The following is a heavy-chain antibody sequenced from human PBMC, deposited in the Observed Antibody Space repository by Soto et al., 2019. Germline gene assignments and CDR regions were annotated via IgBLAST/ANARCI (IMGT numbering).Heavy chain of an antibody. CDR1: GFSFSTYG. CDR2: VSGGSGTT. CDR3: AKWNGYGDH. J-gene: IGHJ4*02. D-gene: IGHD1-1*01. V-gene: IGHV3-23*01. Sequence: EVQLLESGGGLVQPGGSLRLSCAVSGFSFSTYGVTWVRQAPGKGLEWVSGVSGGSGTTHYAYSVKGRFTITGDTSKNTVYLQMNSLRVEDTAVYYCAKWNGYGDHWGQGTLVTVSS.